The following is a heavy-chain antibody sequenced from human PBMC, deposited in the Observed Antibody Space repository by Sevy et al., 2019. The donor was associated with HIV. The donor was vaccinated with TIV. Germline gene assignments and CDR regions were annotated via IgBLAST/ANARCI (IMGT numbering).Heavy chain of an antibody. V-gene: IGHV3-9*01. J-gene: IGHJ2*01. CDR2: LSWNSGSF. CDR3: AKEFPTDESSGDPFYWYFDL. CDR1: GFSFDDYA. D-gene: IGHD3-22*01. Sequence: GGSLRLSCVGSGFSFDDYAMHWVRQAPGKGLEWVAGLSWNSGSFAYADSVRGRFVISRDNAKKSLYLEMNSLRAEDTALYYCAKEFPTDESSGDPFYWYFDLWGRGTLVTVSS.